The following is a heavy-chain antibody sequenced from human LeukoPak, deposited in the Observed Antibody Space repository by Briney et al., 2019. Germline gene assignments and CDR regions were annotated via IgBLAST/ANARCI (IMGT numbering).Heavy chain of an antibody. CDR2: IYHSGST. CDR1: GGSISSGGYS. J-gene: IGHJ5*02. Sequence: SETLSLTCAVSGGSISSGGYSWSWIRQPPGKGLEWIGYIYHSGSTYYNPSLKSRVTISVDRSKNQFSLKLSSATAADTAVYYCARGGYYYGSGDWFDPWGQGTLVTVSS. CDR3: ARGGYYYGSGDWFDP. D-gene: IGHD3-10*01. V-gene: IGHV4-30-2*01.